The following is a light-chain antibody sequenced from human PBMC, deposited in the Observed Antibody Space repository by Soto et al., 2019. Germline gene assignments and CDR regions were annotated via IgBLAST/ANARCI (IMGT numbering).Light chain of an antibody. CDR1: QSLSSNY. Sequence: EIVLTQSPGTLSLSPGERATLSCRASQSLSSNYLAWYQQKPGQAPRLLIYGASSRASGIPDRFSGSGSGTDFTLTISSLEPEDFAVYYCQPYGRSAIFTLGPGTTVDIK. J-gene: IGKJ3*01. CDR3: QPYGRSAIFT. CDR2: GAS. V-gene: IGKV3-20*01.